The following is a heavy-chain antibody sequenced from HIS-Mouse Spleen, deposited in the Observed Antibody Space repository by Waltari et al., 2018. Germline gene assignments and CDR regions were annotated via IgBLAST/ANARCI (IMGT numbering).Heavy chain of an antibody. Sequence: QLQLQESGPGLVQPSETLSLTCTVSGGSLGSSSYYWGWHRQPPGKGLEWIGSIYYSGSTYYTPSLKSRVTISVDTSKNQFSLKLSSVTAADTAVYYCARQYYYDSSGYTLDYWGQGTLVTVS. D-gene: IGHD3-22*01. J-gene: IGHJ4*02. CDR3: ARQYYYDSSGYTLDY. CDR1: GGSLGSSSYY. V-gene: IGHV4-39*01. CDR2: IYYSGST.